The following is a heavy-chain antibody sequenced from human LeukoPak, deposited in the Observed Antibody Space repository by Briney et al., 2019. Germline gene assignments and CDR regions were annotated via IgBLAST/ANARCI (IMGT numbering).Heavy chain of an antibody. V-gene: IGHV4-61*01. D-gene: IGHD5-24*01. CDR2: IYYSGST. Sequence: SETLSLTCTVSGGSISSSSYYWSWIRQPPGKGLEWIGYIYYSGSTNYNPSLKSRLTISVDTSKNQFSLKLSSVTAADTAVYYCVRHRDGQGYYFDYWGQGALVTVSS. CDR3: VRHRDGQGYYFDY. J-gene: IGHJ4*02. CDR1: GGSISSSSYY.